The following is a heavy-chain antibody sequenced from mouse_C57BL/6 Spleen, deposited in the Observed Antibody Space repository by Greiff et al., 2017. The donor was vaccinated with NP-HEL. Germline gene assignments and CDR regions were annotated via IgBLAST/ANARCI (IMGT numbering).Heavy chain of an antibody. CDR1: GYSITSGYY. V-gene: IGHV3-6*01. D-gene: IGHD4-1*01. CDR2: ISYDGSN. Sequence: EVKLQESGPGLVKPSQSLSLTCSVTGYSITSGYYWNWIRQFPGNKLEWMGYISYDGSNNYNPSLKNRSSITRDTSKNQFFLKLNSVTTEDTATYYCARDGVNWDGSFAYWGQGTLVTVSA. CDR3: ARDGVNWDGSFAY. J-gene: IGHJ3*01.